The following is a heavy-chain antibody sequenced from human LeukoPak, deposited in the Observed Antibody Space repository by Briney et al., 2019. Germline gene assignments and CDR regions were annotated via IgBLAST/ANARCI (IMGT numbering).Heavy chain of an antibody. V-gene: IGHV4-39*01. D-gene: IGHD6-19*01. Sequence: SETLSLTCAVSGGSISSSSYYWGWIRQPPGKGLEWIGSIYYSGSTYYNPSLKSRVTISVDTSKNQFSLKLSSVTAADTAVYYCARHDPSSGWYAQKRGNWFDPWGQGTLVTVSS. CDR3: ARHDPSSGWYAQKRGNWFDP. J-gene: IGHJ5*02. CDR1: GGSISSSSYY. CDR2: IYYSGST.